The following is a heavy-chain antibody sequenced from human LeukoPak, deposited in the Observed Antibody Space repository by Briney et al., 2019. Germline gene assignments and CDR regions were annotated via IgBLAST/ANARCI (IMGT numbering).Heavy chain of an antibody. V-gene: IGHV4-34*01. CDR1: GGSFSGYY. CDR3: ARRRGYSGYGSFDY. CDR2: INHSGST. Sequence: SETLSLTCAVYGGSFSGYYWSWIRQPPGKGLEWIGEINHSGSTNYNPSLKSRVTISVDTSKNQFSLKLSSVTPADTAVYYCARRRGYSGYGSFDYWGQGTLVTVSS. D-gene: IGHD5-12*01. J-gene: IGHJ4*02.